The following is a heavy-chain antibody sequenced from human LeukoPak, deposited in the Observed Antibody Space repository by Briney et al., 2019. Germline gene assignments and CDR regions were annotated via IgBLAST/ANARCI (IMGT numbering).Heavy chain of an antibody. CDR3: ARDRGIGIAAAGIFDY. CDR1: GFTFSSYA. Sequence: GGSLRLSCAASGFTFSSYAMHWVRQAPGKGLERVAVISYDGSNKSYAASVKGRFTISRDNSKNTLYLQMNRLRAEDTALYYCARDRGIGIAAAGIFDYWGQGKLVTVSS. J-gene: IGHJ4*02. CDR2: ISYDGSNK. V-gene: IGHV3-30*04. D-gene: IGHD6-13*01.